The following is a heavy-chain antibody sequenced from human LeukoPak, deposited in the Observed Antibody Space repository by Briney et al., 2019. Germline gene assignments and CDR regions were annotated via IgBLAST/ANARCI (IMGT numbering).Heavy chain of an antibody. D-gene: IGHD3-16*01. J-gene: IGHJ4*02. CDR2: INHSGST. CDR3: ARGLREIWLRGEFDY. Sequence: SETLSLTCAVYGGSFSGYYWSWIRQPPGKGLEWIGEINHSGSTNYNSSLKSRVTISVDTSKNQFSLKLSSVTAADTAVYYCARGLREIWLRGEFDYWGQGTLVTVSS. CDR1: GGSFSGYY. V-gene: IGHV4-34*01.